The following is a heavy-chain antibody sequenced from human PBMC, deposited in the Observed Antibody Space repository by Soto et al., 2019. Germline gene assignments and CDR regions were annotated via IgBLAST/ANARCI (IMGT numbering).Heavy chain of an antibody. CDR3: ARVEGDDFWSGSSPMDV. Sequence: LRLSCAASGFTFSSYWMSWVRQAPGKGLEWVANIKQDGSEKYYVDSVKGRFTISRDNAKNSLYLQMNSLRAEDTAVYYCARVEGDDFWSGSSPMDVWGQGTTVTVSS. CDR2: IKQDGSEK. J-gene: IGHJ6*02. D-gene: IGHD3-3*01. V-gene: IGHV3-7*03. CDR1: GFTFSSYW.